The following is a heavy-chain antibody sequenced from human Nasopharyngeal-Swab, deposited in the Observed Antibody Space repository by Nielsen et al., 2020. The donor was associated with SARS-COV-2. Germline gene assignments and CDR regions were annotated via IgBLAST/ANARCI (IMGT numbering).Heavy chain of an antibody. J-gene: IGHJ6*02. CDR2: INAGNGNT. D-gene: IGHD3-9*01. CDR3: ARYVDYDILTGYYYYGMDV. V-gene: IGHV1-3*01. CDR1: GYTFTSYA. Sequence: ASVKVSCKASGYTFTSYAMHWVRRAPGQRLEWMGWINAGNGNTKYSQKFQGRVTITRDTSASTAYMELSSLRSEDTAVYYCARYVDYDILTGYYYYGMDVWGQGTTVTVSS.